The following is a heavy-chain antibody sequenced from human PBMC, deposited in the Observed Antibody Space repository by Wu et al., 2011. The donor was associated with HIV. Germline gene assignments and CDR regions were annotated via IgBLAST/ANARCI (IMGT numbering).Heavy chain of an antibody. J-gene: IGHJ4*02. V-gene: IGHV1-69*14. CDR2: IIPIFGTA. CDR3: ARDLGQLGGFDY. Sequence: QVQLVQSGAEVKKPGSSVKVSCKASGDTLNNYGISWVRQAPGQGLEWMGRIIPIFGTANFAQKFQGRVTITADKITTTAYMELSSLRSDDTAVYYCARDLGQLGGFDYWGQGTLVTVSS. D-gene: IGHD6-6*01. CDR1: GDTLNNYG.